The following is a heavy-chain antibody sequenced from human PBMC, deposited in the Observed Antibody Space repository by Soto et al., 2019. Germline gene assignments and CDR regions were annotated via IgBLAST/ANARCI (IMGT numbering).Heavy chain of an antibody. V-gene: IGHV3-15*07. CDR2: IKSKTNGWTT. CDR3: TTGRDDLLY. D-gene: IGHD1-26*01. CDR1: GFTFDKVW. J-gene: IGHJ4*02. Sequence: EVQLVESGGGLVKPGGSLRLSCAVSGFTFDKVWMNWVRQAPGKGLEWVGRIKSKTNGWTTDYAAPVKGRFTISSDASKNMLYLQMNSLKTEYTGMYFCTTGRDDLLYWGQGTLVTVSS.